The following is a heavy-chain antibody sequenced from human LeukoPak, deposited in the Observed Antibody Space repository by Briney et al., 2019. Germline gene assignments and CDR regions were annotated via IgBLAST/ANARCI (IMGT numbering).Heavy chain of an antibody. CDR1: GFTFNDYG. J-gene: IGHJ4*02. CDR2: INWNGGST. Sequence: GGSLRLSCAASGFTFNDYGMSWVRQAPGKGLEWVSGINWNGGSTGYADSVKGRFTISRDNAKNSLYLQMNSLRAEDTALYYCARGGGVRSTFRGAVDYWGQGTLVTVSS. D-gene: IGHD2-8*02. CDR3: ARGGGVRSTFRGAVDY. V-gene: IGHV3-20*04.